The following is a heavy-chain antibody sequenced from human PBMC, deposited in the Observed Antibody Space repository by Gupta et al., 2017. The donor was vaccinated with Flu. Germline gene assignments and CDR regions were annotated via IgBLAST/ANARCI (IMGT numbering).Heavy chain of an antibody. D-gene: IGHD6-13*01. V-gene: IGHV1-18*01. Sequence: QAPGQGLEWMGWISAYKGNTNYAQKHQGRVTMTTDKSTSTAYMELRSLRSDDTAVYYCTYLGSSWYGDWVDPWGQGTLVTVAS. CDR2: ISAYKGNT. J-gene: IGHJ5*02. CDR3: TYLGSSWYGDWVDP.